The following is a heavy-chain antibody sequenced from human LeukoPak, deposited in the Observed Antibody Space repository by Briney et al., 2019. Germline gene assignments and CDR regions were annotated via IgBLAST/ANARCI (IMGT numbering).Heavy chain of an antibody. D-gene: IGHD6-13*01. Sequence: GGSLRLSCAASGFTVSSNYMSWVRQAPGKGLEWVSVIYSGGSTYYADSVKGRFTISRDNSKNTLYLQMNSLRAEDTAVYYCAKDLIAAPGTTFWGQGTLVTVSS. V-gene: IGHV3-66*01. CDR3: AKDLIAAPGTTF. J-gene: IGHJ4*02. CDR1: GFTVSSNY. CDR2: IYSGGST.